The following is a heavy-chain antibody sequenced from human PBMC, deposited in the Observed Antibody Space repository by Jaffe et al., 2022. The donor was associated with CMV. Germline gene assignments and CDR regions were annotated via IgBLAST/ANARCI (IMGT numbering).Heavy chain of an antibody. D-gene: IGHD6-13*01. Sequence: QVQLQESGPGLVKPSETLSLTCTVSGGSISSYYWSWIRQPAGKRLEWMGRIYTSGSTNYNPSLKSRVTMSVDTSRNQFSLRLSSVTAADTAMYYCARDRVSSSGTEWHFGLWGRGTLVTVSS. CDR1: GGSISSYY. CDR2: IYTSGST. CDR3: ARDRVSSSGTEWHFGL. V-gene: IGHV4-4*07. J-gene: IGHJ2*01.